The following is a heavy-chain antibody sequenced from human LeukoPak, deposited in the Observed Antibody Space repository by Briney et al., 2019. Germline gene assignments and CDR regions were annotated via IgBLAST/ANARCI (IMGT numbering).Heavy chain of an antibody. CDR2: FSGSGAGA. V-gene: IGHV3-23*01. CDR1: GFTFNSYG. CDR3: AKGRVAGNGWTFNDY. J-gene: IGHJ4*02. Sequence: PGRSLRLSRATSGFTFNSYGMSWVPHAPAKGLEWGSSFSGSGAGAYCADSVKGRFTVSRDNSKNTLYLQMNSLRAEDTAVYYCAKGRVAGNGWTFNDYWGQGALVTGSS. D-gene: IGHD6-19*01.